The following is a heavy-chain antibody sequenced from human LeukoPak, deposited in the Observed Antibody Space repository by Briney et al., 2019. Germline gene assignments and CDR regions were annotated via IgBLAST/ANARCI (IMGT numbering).Heavy chain of an antibody. V-gene: IGHV1-2*02. CDR2: INPNSGGT. CDR3: AREYYDISSYYMDV. Sequence: ASVKVSCKASGYTFTGYYMHWVRQAPGQGLEWMGWINPNSGGTNYAQKFQGRVTMTRDTSISTAYMELSRLRSDDTAVYYCAREYYDISSYYMDVWGKGTTVTVSS. D-gene: IGHD3-9*01. CDR1: GYTFTGYY. J-gene: IGHJ6*03.